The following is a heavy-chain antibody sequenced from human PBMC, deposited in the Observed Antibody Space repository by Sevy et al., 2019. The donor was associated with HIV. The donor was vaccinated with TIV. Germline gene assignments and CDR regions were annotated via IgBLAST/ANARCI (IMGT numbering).Heavy chain of an antibody. CDR1: KYSFSDHY. CDR2: INPDNGGT. D-gene: IGHD3-10*01. Sequence: ASVKVSCKASKYSFSDHYIDWVRQAPGQGLEWMGWINPDNGGTNYAQKFQGRVTMTRDTSISTTYMEMSSLGSDDTAAYYCARGFRYRSYWSAVDFWGQGTLVTVSS. V-gene: IGHV1-2*02. CDR3: ARGFRYRSYWSAVDF. J-gene: IGHJ4*02.